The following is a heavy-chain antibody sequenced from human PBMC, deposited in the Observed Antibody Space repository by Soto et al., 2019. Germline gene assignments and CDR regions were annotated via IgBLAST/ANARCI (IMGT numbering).Heavy chain of an antibody. D-gene: IGHD3-10*01. J-gene: IGHJ6*02. CDR2: IVPIFGTT. V-gene: IGHV1-69*13. CDR3: AANSLGGGSQGEV. Sequence: SVKVSCKASGDTFSSYSISWVRQAPGQGLEWMGGIVPIFGTTVYAPRLQGRVTITADGPTSTSYMELSGLTFEDTAVYYCAANSLGGGSQGEVWGQGTTVTVSS. CDR1: GDTFSSYS.